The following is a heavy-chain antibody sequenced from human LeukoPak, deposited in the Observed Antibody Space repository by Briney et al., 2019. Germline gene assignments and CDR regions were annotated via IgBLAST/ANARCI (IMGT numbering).Heavy chain of an antibody. CDR2: IYYSGST. V-gene: IGHV4-59*12. Sequence: SETLSLTCTVSGGSISSYYWSWIRQPPGKGLEWIGYIYYSGSTNYNPSLKSRVTISVDKSKNQFSLKLSSVTAADTAVYYCARRGGYDLKGNKRLAEVDYWGQGTLVTVSS. CDR1: GGSISSYY. J-gene: IGHJ4*02. D-gene: IGHD5-12*01. CDR3: ARRGGYDLKGNKRLAEVDY.